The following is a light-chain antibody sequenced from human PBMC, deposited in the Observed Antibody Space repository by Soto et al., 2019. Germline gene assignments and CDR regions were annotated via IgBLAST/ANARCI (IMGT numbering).Light chain of an antibody. CDR3: ASWEDSLTGWV. CDR2: SQD. J-gene: IGLJ3*02. CDR1: DSNIGSNH. V-gene: IGLV1-47*02. Sequence: QSVLTQPPSASGTPGQRVTISCSGSDSNIGSNHVYWYQQVPGTAPKFLIDSQDQRPSGVPDRFSGSKSGTSASLAISVLRSEDEADYYCASWEDSLTGWVFGGGTKLTVL.